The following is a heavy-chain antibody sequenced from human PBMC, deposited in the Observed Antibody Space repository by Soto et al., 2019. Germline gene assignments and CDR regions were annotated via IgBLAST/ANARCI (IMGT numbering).Heavy chain of an antibody. D-gene: IGHD6-13*01. CDR2: IYYSGST. CDR3: ARSQKQQLTLDY. V-gene: IGHV4-39*07. CDR1: GGSGGSFSGYY. Sequence: SETLSLTCAVYGGSGGSFSGYYWSWVRQPPGKGLEWIGTIYYSGSTYYNPSLRSRVTISVDTSKNQFSLKLSSVTAADTAVYYCARSQKQQLTLDYWGQGTLVTVSS. J-gene: IGHJ4*02.